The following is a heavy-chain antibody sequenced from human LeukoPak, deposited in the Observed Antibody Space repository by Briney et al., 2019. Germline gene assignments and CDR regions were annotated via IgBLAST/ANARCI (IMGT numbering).Heavy chain of an antibody. CDR1: GYTFTSYG. Sequence: VASVKVSCKASGYTFTSYGISWVRQAPGQGLEWMGWISAYNGNTNYAQKLQGRVTMTTDTSTSTAYMELRSLRADDTAVYYCARVPYMSSWSSAEYLQHWGQGTLVTVSS. V-gene: IGHV1-18*01. J-gene: IGHJ1*01. D-gene: IGHD6-13*01. CDR3: ARVPYMSSWSSAEYLQH. CDR2: ISAYNGNT.